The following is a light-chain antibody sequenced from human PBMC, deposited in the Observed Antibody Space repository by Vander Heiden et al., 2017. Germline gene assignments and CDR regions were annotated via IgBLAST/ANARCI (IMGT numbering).Light chain of an antibody. CDR2: KDT. CDR1: GLPKQY. Sequence: SYELTQPPSVSVSPGQTARLTCSGDGLPKQYAYWYQQKPGQAPVLVIYKDTKRHSGIPERFSGSSSGTTVTLTISGVQAEDEADDHCQSADTWDTYRIFGGGTKLTVL. J-gene: IGLJ2*01. V-gene: IGLV3-25*03. CDR3: QSADTWDTYRI.